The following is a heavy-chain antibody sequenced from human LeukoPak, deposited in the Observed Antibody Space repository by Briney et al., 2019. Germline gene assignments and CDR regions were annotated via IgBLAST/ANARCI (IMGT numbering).Heavy chain of an antibody. D-gene: IGHD6-6*01. Sequence: PSETLSLTCAVYGGSFSGYYWSWIRHHPVKGLEWIGYIYYSGSTFYSPSLKSRVTISVDTFKKQFSLKLSSVTAADTAVYYCARVDVAARFGADYWGQGTLVTVSS. CDR2: IYYSGST. V-gene: IGHV4-31*11. CDR1: GGSFSGYY. CDR3: ARVDVAARFGADY. J-gene: IGHJ4*02.